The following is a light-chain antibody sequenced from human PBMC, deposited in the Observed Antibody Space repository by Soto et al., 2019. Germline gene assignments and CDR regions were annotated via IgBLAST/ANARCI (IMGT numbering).Light chain of an antibody. J-gene: IGKJ1*01. V-gene: IGKV3-15*01. Sequence: VMTQSPATLSVSPGERATLSCTASQSINSNLAWYQQRPGQAPRLLIYGASTRATGIPARFSGSGSGTEFTLTISSLQSEDFAVYYCQQYGSSPRTFGLGTKVDIK. CDR1: QSINSN. CDR3: QQYGSSPRT. CDR2: GAS.